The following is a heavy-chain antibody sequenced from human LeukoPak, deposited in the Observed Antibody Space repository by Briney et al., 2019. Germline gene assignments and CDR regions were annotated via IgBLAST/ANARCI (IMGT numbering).Heavy chain of an antibody. V-gene: IGHV3-21*01. CDR3: ARDHGRGPYYYDSSAYRSDY. CDR2: ISSSSSYI. CDR1: GFTFSSYN. Sequence: GGSLRLSCAATGFTFSSYNMNWVRQAPGKGLEWVSSISSSSSYIYYADSVKGRFTISRDNAKNSLYLQMNSLRAEDTAVYYCARDHGRGPYYYDSSAYRSDYWGQGTLVTVSS. D-gene: IGHD3-22*01. J-gene: IGHJ4*02.